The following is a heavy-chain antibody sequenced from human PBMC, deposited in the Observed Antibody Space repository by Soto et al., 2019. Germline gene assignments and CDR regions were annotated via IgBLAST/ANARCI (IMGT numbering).Heavy chain of an antibody. CDR1: GFTFSSYS. CDR3: AFLPYYDIFTGYYTHLLDYRLAV. D-gene: IGHD3-9*01. Sequence: GGSLRLSCAASGFTFSSYSMNWVRQAPGKGLEWVSSISSSSYIYYADSVKGRFTISRDNAKNSLYLQMNSLRAEDTAVYYCAFLPYYDIFTGYYTHLLDYRLAVWGQGTTVTVSS. V-gene: IGHV3-21*01. J-gene: IGHJ6*02. CDR2: ISSSSYI.